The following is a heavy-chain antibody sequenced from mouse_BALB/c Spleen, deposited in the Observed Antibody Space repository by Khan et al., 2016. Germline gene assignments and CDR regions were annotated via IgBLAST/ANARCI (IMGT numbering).Heavy chain of an antibody. CDR1: GYTFTSYW. J-gene: IGHJ3*01. Sequence: QVQLQQPGAELVKPGASVKLSCKASGYTFTSYWIHWVKQRPGQGLEWIGEIDPSGSYTNYNQKFKGKATLTVDKSSSTAYIQLSSLTSEDSAVYYWVSICGGYGWFVYWGQGTLVTVSA. V-gene: IGHV1-69*02. CDR3: VSICGGYGWFVY. D-gene: IGHD1-1*02. CDR2: IDPSGSYT.